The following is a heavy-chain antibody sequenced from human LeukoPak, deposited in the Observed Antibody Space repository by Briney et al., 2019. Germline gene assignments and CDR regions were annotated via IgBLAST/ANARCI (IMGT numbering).Heavy chain of an antibody. J-gene: IGHJ4*02. V-gene: IGHV1-8*01. D-gene: IGHD6-19*01. CDR3: TRGSSGRRDN. CDR1: GYTFTSCD. Sequence: ASVKVSCKASGYTFTSCDINWVRQATGQGLEWMGWMNPNSGNTGYGQSFQGRITMTRDISIGTAYMELSNLTSEDTAIYYRTRGSSGRRDNWGQGTLVTVSS. CDR2: MNPNSGNT.